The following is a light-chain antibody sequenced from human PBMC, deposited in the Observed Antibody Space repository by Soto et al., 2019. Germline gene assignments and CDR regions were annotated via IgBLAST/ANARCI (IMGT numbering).Light chain of an antibody. Sequence: QSVLTQPASVSGSPGQSITISCTGTRSDVGSYNLVSWYQQHPGKAPKLMIYEGSKRPSGVSNRFSGSKSGSTSSLTISGLQAEDESHYYCCSYAGSSIQVFGTGTKSPS. V-gene: IGLV2-23*01. CDR1: RSDVGSYNL. CDR3: CSYAGSSIQV. CDR2: EGS. J-gene: IGLJ1*01.